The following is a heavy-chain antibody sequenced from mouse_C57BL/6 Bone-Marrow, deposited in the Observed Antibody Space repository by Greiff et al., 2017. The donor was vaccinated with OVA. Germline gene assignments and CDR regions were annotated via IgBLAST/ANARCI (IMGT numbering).Heavy chain of an antibody. CDR3: ATLGRGFDY. D-gene: IGHD4-1*01. J-gene: IGHJ2*01. Sequence: QVQLQQSGAELVRPGTSVKVSCKASGYAFTNYLIVWVKQRPGQGLEWIGVINTGSGGTNSIEKFKGKATLSADNSSSTAYMQLSSLTSEDSAVYFCATLGRGFDYWGQGTTLTVSS. V-gene: IGHV1-54*01. CDR2: INTGSGGT. CDR1: GYAFTNYL.